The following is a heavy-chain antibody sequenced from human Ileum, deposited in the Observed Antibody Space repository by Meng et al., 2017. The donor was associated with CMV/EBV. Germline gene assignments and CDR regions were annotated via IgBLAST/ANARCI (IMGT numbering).Heavy chain of an antibody. CDR2: ISPSGSTT. CDR3: AKSRIVTGTNWN. CDR1: GFTFSSYA. D-gene: IGHD1-7*01. J-gene: IGHJ4*02. V-gene: IGHV3-23*01. Sequence: GGSLRLSCAASGFTFSSYAMSWARQAPGKGLEWVSSISPSGSTTYYADSVKGRFTISRDNSKNSLNLQMNSLRAEDTAVYYCAKSRIVTGTNWNWGQGTLVTVSS.